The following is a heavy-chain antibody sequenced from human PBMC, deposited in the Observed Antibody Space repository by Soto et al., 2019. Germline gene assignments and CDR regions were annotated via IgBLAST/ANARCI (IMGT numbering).Heavy chain of an antibody. D-gene: IGHD1-1*01. J-gene: IGHJ3*02. Sequence: PGGSLRLSCVASGFTFSYHYIDWVRQAPGKGLEWVGRSRKKLGFYTREYAASVRGRFTISRDDSKNSMYLEMNSLKREDTAVYYCAQTAYFDAFDIWGQGTMVTVSS. CDR3: AQTAYFDAFDI. CDR2: SRKKLGFYTR. CDR1: GFTFSYHY. V-gene: IGHV3-72*01.